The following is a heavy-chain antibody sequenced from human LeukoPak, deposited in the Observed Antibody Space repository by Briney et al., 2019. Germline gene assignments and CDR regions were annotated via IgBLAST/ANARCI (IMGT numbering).Heavy chain of an antibody. Sequence: GGSRRLSCEASGFAFSDHWMHWVRQVPGKGLEWVSAISGSGGSTYYADSVKGRFTISRDNSKNTLYLQMNSLRAEDTAVYYCAKAYGDYFDYWGQGTLVTVSS. CDR1: GFAFSDHW. V-gene: IGHV3-23*01. J-gene: IGHJ4*02. D-gene: IGHD4-17*01. CDR3: AKAYGDYFDY. CDR2: ISGSGGST.